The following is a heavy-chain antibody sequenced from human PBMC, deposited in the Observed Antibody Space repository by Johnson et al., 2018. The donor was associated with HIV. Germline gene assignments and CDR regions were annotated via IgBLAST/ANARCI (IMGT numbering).Heavy chain of an antibody. CDR2: ISYDGSNK. V-gene: IGHV3-30-3*01. D-gene: IGHD5-24*01. J-gene: IGHJ3*02. Sequence: QVQLVESGGGVVQPGRSLRLSCAASGFTFSSYAMHWVRQAPGKGLEWVAVISYDGSNKYYADSVKGRFTISRDNSKNTLSLKMNSLRAEDTAVYYCAREGGDGYSPSAFDIWGQGTMVTVSS. CDR1: GFTFSSYA. CDR3: AREGGDGYSPSAFDI.